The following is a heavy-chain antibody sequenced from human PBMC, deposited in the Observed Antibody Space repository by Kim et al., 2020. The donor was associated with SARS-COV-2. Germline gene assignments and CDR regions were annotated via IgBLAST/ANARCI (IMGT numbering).Heavy chain of an antibody. J-gene: IGHJ4*02. CDR2: GNGNT. D-gene: IGHD3-16*01. CDR3: LGGFYFDY. Sequence: GNGNTIYSQKFQGRVTLTTDTSASTDYMELRFLRSEDSAVYYCLGGFYFDYWGQGTLVTVSS. V-gene: IGHV1-3*01.